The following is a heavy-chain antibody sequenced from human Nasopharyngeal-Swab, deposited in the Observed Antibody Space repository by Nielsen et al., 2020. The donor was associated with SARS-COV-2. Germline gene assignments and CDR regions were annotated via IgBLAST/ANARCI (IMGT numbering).Heavy chain of an antibody. CDR1: GGSIRSSNW. V-gene: IGHV4-4*02. Sequence: GSLRLSCDVSGGSIRSSNWWTWVRQPPGKGLEWIGEIYHGGNTNYNPPLTSRVSISVDKSKNQFSLELTSVTATDTAVYYCARAQRGLAATIFYDYMDVWGKGTTVTVSS. D-gene: IGHD1-26*01. CDR2: IYHGGNT. J-gene: IGHJ6*03. CDR3: ARAQRGLAATIFYDYMDV.